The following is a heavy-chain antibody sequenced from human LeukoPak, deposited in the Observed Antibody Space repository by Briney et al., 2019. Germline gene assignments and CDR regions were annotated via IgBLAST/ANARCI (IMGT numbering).Heavy chain of an antibody. CDR2: ISSSSSTI. CDR1: GFTFSRYS. J-gene: IGHJ4*02. D-gene: IGHD3-3*01. CDR3: ARDLYDFWSGYFYYFDY. Sequence: GGSLRLSCAASGFTFSRYSMNWFRQAPGKGLEWVSYISSSSSTIYYADSVKGRFTISRDNAKNSLYLQMNSLRGEDTAVYYCARDLYDFWSGYFYYFDYWGQGTLVTVSS. V-gene: IGHV3-48*01.